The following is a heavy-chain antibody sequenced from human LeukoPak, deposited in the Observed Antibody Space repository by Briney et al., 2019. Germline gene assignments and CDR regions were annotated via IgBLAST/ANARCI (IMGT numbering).Heavy chain of an antibody. CDR1: GFTFTTYG. V-gene: IGHV3-23*01. CDR3: AKDKDSSGYYYFLEYYYMDV. CDR2: IGGSGVRT. J-gene: IGHJ6*03. Sequence: GGSLRLSCSASGFTFTTYGMNWVRQAPGKGLEWVSGIGGSGVRTYYADSVKGRFTISRDNSKNTLYLQMNSLRAEDTAVYYCAKDKDSSGYYYFLEYYYMDVWGKGTTVTISS. D-gene: IGHD3-22*01.